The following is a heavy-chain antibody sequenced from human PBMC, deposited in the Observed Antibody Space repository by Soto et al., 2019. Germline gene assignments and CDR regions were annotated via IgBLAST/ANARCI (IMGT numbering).Heavy chain of an antibody. CDR3: ARHGIVAGNDVEY. V-gene: IGHV4-59*08. CDR2: IYYSGST. Sequence: SETLSLTCTVSGGSISSYYWSWIRQPPGKGLEWIGYIYYSGSTNYNPSLKSRVTISVDTSKNQFSLKLGSVTAADTAVYYCARHGIVAGNDVEYWGQVTLVTVS. D-gene: IGHD3-22*01. CDR1: GGSISSYY. J-gene: IGHJ4*02.